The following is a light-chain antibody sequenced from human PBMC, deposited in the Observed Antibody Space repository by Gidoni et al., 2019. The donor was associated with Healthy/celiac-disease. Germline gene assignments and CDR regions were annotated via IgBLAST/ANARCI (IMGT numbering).Light chain of an antibody. CDR1: QSVSSSY. CDR3: QQYGSSPWFT. CDR2: GAS. J-gene: IGKJ3*01. V-gene: IGKV3-20*01. Sequence: ETVLTQSKGTLSLSPGERATLSCRASQSVSSSYLAWYQQKPGQAPRLLIYGASSRATGIPDRFSGSGSGTDFTLTISRLEPEDFAVYYCQQYGSSPWFTFGPXTKVDIK.